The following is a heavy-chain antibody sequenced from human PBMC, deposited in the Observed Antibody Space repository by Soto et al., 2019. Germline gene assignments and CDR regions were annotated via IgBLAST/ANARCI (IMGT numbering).Heavy chain of an antibody. Sequence: QVQLVQSGAEEKKPGASVKVSCKASGYTFTGYAMHWVRQAPGQRLEWMGWINAGNGNTKYSQKFQGRVTITRDTSASTAYMELSSLRSDDTAVYYWARAVAVPADFDYWGPGTLVTVSS. D-gene: IGHD6-19*01. CDR1: GYTFTGYA. J-gene: IGHJ4*02. CDR3: ARAVAVPADFDY. CDR2: INAGNGNT. V-gene: IGHV1-3*05.